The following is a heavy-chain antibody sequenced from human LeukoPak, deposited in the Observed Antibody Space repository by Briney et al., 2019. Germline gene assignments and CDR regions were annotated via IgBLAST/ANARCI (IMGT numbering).Heavy chain of an antibody. Sequence: PGRSLRLSCAASGFTFSSYGMHWVRQAPGKGLEWVAVISYDGSNKYYADSVKGRFTISRDNSKNTLYLQMNSLRAEDTAVYYCAGERFLEWLSPSYYYGMDVWGQGTMVTVSS. CDR1: GFTFSSYG. CDR2: ISYDGSNK. V-gene: IGHV3-30*03. D-gene: IGHD3-3*01. CDR3: AGERFLEWLSPSYYYGMDV. J-gene: IGHJ6*02.